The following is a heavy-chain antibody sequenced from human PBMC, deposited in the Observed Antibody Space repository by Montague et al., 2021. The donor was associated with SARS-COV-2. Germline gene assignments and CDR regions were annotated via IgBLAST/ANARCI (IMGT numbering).Heavy chain of an antibody. V-gene: IGHV4-34*01. Sequence: SETLSLTCAVYGGSFSGYHWNWIRQPPGKGLEWIGEISHSGSTNYNPSLKSRVTMSVDTSKNQFSLKLSSVTAADTAVYYCARGARQGYGFRLGSFDSWGQGTLVTVSS. CDR2: ISHSGST. J-gene: IGHJ4*02. CDR1: GGSFSGYH. CDR3: ARGARQGYGFRLGSFDS. D-gene: IGHD3-10*01.